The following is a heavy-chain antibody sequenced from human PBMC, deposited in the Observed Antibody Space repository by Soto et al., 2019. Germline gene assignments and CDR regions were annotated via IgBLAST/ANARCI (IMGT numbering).Heavy chain of an antibody. CDR3: TRQYDY. J-gene: IGHJ4*02. CDR1: GGSISRSGYH. CDR2: ISDRGTT. Sequence: QLQLQESGPGLVKPSETLSLTCSVSGGSISRSGYHWGWIRQPPGTGLEWIGSISDRGTTYYSSSLKSRVTISVDTSKNQLSRKLSSVTAADTAVYYCTRQYDYWGQGTLVTVSS. V-gene: IGHV4-39*01.